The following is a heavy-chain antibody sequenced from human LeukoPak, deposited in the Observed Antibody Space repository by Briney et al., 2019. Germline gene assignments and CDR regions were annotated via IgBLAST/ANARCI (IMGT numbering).Heavy chain of an antibody. D-gene: IGHD3-9*01. Sequence: GASVKVSCKASGYTFTSYAMNWVRQAPGQGLEWMGWINTNTGNPTYAQGFTGRFVFSLDTSVSTAYLQISSLKAEDTAVYYCATGNFDWLLYPVIFDWGQGTLVTVSS. CDR3: ATGNFDWLLYPVIFD. V-gene: IGHV7-4-1*02. CDR1: GYTFTSYA. CDR2: INTNTGNP. J-gene: IGHJ4*02.